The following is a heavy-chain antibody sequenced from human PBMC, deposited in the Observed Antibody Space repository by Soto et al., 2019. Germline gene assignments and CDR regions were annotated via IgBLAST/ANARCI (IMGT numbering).Heavy chain of an antibody. V-gene: IGHV4-61*08. D-gene: IGHD3-10*01. Sequence: SETLSLTCTVSGGSISSGGYYWSWIRQHPGKGLEWIGYIYYSGSTNYNPSLKSRVTISVDTSKNQFSLKLSSVTAADTAVYYCARRYGVAFDIWGQGTMVTVSS. CDR3: ARRYGVAFDI. CDR1: GGSISSGGYY. CDR2: IYYSGST. J-gene: IGHJ3*02.